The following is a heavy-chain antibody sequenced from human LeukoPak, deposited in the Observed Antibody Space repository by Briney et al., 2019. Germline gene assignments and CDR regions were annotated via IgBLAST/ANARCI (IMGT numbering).Heavy chain of an antibody. CDR2: IYPGDSDT. CDR1: GYSFTSYW. V-gene: IGHV5-51*01. D-gene: IGHD3-10*01. CDR3: ARRGGGGYYYGSGSYLFDY. Sequence: GESLKISCKGSGYSFTSYWIGWVRQMPGKGLEGMGIIYPGDSDTRYSPSFQGQVTISADKSISTAYLQWSSLKASDTAMYYCARRGGGGYYYGSGSYLFDYWGQGTLVTVSS. J-gene: IGHJ4*02.